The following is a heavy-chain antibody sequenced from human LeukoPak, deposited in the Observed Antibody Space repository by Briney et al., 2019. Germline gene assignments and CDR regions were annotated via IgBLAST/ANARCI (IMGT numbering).Heavy chain of an antibody. D-gene: IGHD2-15*01. V-gene: IGHV3-48*03. CDR2: ISSSGGTI. J-gene: IGHJ6*03. CDR3: ARGGYYMDV. CDR1: EFTFSSYE. Sequence: GGSLRLSCAASEFTFSSYEMNWVRQAPGKGLEWISYISSSGGTIYYADSVKGRFTISRDNAKNSLYLQMNSLRAEDTAAYYCARGGYYMDVQGKGTTVTISS.